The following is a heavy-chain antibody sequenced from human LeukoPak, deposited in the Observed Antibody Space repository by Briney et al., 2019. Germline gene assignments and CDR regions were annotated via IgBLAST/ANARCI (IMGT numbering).Heavy chain of an antibody. D-gene: IGHD6-13*01. CDR1: GYTFTGYY. V-gene: IGHV1-2*02. CDR2: INPNSGGT. Sequence: ASVKVSCKASGYTFTGYYMHWVRQAPGQGLEWMRWINPNSGGTNYAQKFQGRVTMTRDTSISTAYMELSRLRSDDTAVYYCARPYSSSWYDYFDYWGQGTLVTVSS. J-gene: IGHJ4*02. CDR3: ARPYSSSWYDYFDY.